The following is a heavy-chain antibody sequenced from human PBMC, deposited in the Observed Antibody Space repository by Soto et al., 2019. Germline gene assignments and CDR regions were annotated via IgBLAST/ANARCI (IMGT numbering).Heavy chain of an antibody. D-gene: IGHD1-26*01. Sequence: SETLSLTCTVSGGSISSSSYYWGWIRQPPGKGLEWIGSIYYSGSTYYNPSLKSRVTISVDTSKNQFSLKLSSVTAADTAVYYCARHGPGGSYSDYWGQGSLVTVSS. CDR1: GGSISSSSYY. CDR3: ARHGPGGSYSDY. J-gene: IGHJ4*02. CDR2: IYYSGST. V-gene: IGHV4-39*01.